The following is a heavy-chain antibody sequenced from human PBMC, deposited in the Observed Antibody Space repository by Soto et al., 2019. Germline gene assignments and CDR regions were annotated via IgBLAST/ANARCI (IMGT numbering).Heavy chain of an antibody. J-gene: IGHJ6*03. CDR1: GGSISSYD. Sequence: PSETLSLTCSVSGGSISSYDWSWIRQPPGKGLEWIGYIYYSGSTNYNPSLKSRVTISVDTSKNQFSLKLSSVTAADTAVYYCARAPTYYYGSGSFNYYYMDVWGKGTTVTVSS. CDR2: IYYSGST. D-gene: IGHD3-10*01. CDR3: ARAPTYYYGSGSFNYYYMDV. V-gene: IGHV4-59*01.